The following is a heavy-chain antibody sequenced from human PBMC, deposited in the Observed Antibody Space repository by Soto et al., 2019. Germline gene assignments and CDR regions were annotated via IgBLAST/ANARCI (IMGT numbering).Heavy chain of an antibody. D-gene: IGHD5-12*01. CDR3: ARDQAGGARDGYNENDY. CDR2: ISAYNGNT. CDR1: GYTFTSYG. V-gene: IGHV1-18*04. Sequence: QVQLVQSGAEVKKPGASVKVSCKASGYTFTSYGISWVRQAPGQGLEWMGWISAYNGNTNYAQKLQGRVTMTTDTSPSTAYMELRSLRSDDTALYYCARDQAGGARDGYNENDYCGQGTLVTVSS. J-gene: IGHJ4*02.